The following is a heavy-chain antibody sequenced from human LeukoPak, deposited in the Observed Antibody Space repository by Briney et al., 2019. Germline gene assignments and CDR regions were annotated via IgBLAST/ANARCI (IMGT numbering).Heavy chain of an antibody. D-gene: IGHD6-19*01. CDR2: ISYDGSNK. J-gene: IGHJ4*02. CDR1: GFTVSSNY. V-gene: IGHV3-30*18. Sequence: PGGSLRLSCAASGFTVSSNYMSWVRQAPGKGLEWVAVISYDGSNKYYADSVKGRFTISRDNSKNTLYLQMNSLRAEDTAVYYCAKDGVAQWLAYYFDSWGQGTLVTVSS. CDR3: AKDGVAQWLAYYFDS.